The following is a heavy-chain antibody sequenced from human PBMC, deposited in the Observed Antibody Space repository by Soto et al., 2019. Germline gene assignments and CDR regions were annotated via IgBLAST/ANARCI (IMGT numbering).Heavy chain of an antibody. D-gene: IGHD3-22*01. CDR2: ISGSGGST. J-gene: IGHJ4*02. CDR1: GFTFSSYA. CDR3: AKDKSYYYDSSGLVH. Sequence: PGESLKISCAASGFTFSSYAMSWVRQAPGKGLEWVSAISGSGGSTYYADSVKGRFTISRDNSKNTLYLQMNSLRAEDTAVYYCAKDKSYYYDSSGLVHWGQGTLVTVSS. V-gene: IGHV3-23*01.